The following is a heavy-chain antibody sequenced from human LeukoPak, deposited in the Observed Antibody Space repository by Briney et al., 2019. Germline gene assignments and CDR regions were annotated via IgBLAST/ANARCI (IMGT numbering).Heavy chain of an antibody. CDR2: INPNSGGT. D-gene: IGHD6-19*01. CDR3: ARDFHRAVAGKFGY. V-gene: IGHV1-2*02. CDR1: GYTFTGYY. J-gene: IGHJ4*02. Sequence: GASVKVSCKASGYTFTGYYMHWVRQAPGQGLEWMGWINPNSGGTNYAQKFQGRVTMTRDTSISTAYMELSRLRSDDTAVYYCARDFHRAVAGKFGYWGQGTLVTVSS.